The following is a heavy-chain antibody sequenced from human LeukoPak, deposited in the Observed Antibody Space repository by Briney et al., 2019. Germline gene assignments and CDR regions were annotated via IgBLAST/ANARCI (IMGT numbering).Heavy chain of an antibody. CDR1: GYTLTELS. Sequence: ASVKVSCKVSGYTLTELSMHWVRQAPGKGLEWMGGFDPEDGETIYAQKFQGRVTMTEDTSTDTAYMELSSLRSEDTAVYYCAKDSLGNPATVTIKDTRFDPWGQGTLVTVSS. D-gene: IGHD4-17*01. CDR2: FDPEDGET. CDR3: AKDSLGNPATVTIKDTRFDP. V-gene: IGHV1-24*01. J-gene: IGHJ5*02.